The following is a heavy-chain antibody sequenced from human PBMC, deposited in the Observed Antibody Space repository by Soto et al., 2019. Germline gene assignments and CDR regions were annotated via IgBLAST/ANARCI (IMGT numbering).Heavy chain of an antibody. D-gene: IGHD2-15*01. CDR2: IFHSGNA. V-gene: IGHV4-59*01. CDR3: ARAHAPTLPFDF. J-gene: IGHJ4*02. CDR1: GGSMRNVY. Sequence: PSETLSLTCSVSGGSMRNVYWSWIRQPPGKGLEWPGFIFHSGNAKYNPSLQSRVTMSIDTSKNQLSLSLESATAADTALYFCARAHAPTLPFDFWGQGTLVTVSS.